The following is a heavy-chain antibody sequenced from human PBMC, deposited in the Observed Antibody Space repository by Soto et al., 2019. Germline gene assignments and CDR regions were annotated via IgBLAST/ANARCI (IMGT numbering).Heavy chain of an antibody. CDR2: IDYNGVT. V-gene: IGHV4-39*01. CDR3: GKVLVGATGHTDSDS. J-gene: IGHJ4*02. CDR1: GGSIYRSGYY. Sequence: SETLSLTCTVSGGSIYRSGYYWGWIRQPPGRGLEWIGNIDYNGVTYSNPSLKSRVTISRDTSKNQFSLKLTSVTAADTALYYCGKVLVGATGHTDSDSWGPGTLVTVSS. D-gene: IGHD2-15*01.